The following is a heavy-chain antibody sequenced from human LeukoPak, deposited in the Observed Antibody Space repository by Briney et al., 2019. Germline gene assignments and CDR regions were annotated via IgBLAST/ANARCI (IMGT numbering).Heavy chain of an antibody. V-gene: IGHV1-3*01. CDR3: ARDRKLLWFVDPRGKWGYGMDV. D-gene: IGHD3-10*01. CDR1: GYTFTSYA. Sequence: GASVKVSCKASGYTFTSYAMHWVRQAPGQRLEWMGWINARNGNTKYSQKFQGRVTITRDTSASTAYMELSSLRSEDTAVYYCARDRKLLWFVDPRGKWGYGMDVWGQGTTVTVSS. CDR2: INARNGNT. J-gene: IGHJ6*02.